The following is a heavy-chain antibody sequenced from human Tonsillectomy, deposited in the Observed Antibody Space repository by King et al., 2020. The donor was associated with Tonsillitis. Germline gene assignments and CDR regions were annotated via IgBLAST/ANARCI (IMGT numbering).Heavy chain of an antibody. J-gene: IGHJ4*02. CDR2: IRYDGSNK. D-gene: IGHD4-17*01. CDR1: GFTFSNNC. Sequence: VQLVESGGGVVQPGGSLRLSCAASGFTFSNNCMHWVRQAPGKGLEWVAFIRYDGSNKYYIDSVKGRFTISRDNSRNTLYLQMNSLRAEDTAVYYCAKVRSDYGDYGSFDYWGQGTLVTVSS. CDR3: AKVRSDYGDYGSFDY. V-gene: IGHV3-30*02.